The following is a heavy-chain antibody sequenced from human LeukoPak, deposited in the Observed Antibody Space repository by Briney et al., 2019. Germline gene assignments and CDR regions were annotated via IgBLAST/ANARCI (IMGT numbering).Heavy chain of an antibody. D-gene: IGHD4-17*01. V-gene: IGHV3-23*01. Sequence: GGSLRLSCAASGFTFSTYGMSWVRQAPGKGPEWVSAISGSGGTTYYADSVKGRFTISRDNSKNTLYLQMNSLRADDTAVYYCAKGARGDTVTSIVGLNWFDPWGQGTLVTVSS. J-gene: IGHJ5*02. CDR3: AKGARGDTVTSIVGLNWFDP. CDR1: GFTFSTYG. CDR2: ISGSGGTT.